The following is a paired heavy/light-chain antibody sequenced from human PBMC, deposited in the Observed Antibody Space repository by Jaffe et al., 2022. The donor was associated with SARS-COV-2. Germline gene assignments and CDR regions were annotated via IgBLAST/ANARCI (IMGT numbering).Light chain of an antibody. J-gene: IGLJ1*01. Sequence: QSALTQPPSASGSPGQSVTISCTGTSSDVGGYNYVSWYQQHPGKAPKLMIYEVSKRPSGVPDRFSGSKSGSTASLTVSGLQAEDEADYYCSSYAGSNNYVFGSGTKVTVL. CDR2: EVS. V-gene: IGLV2-8*01. CDR3: SSYAGSNNYV. CDR1: SSDVGGYNY.
Heavy chain of an antibody. Sequence: EVQLVQSGAEVKKPGESLKISCRGSGYSFTTYWIAWVRQMPGKGLEWMAIIYPGDPDTRYSPSFQGQVTISADRSISTAYLQWSSLKASDTAMYYCARHRVPWKVAVADAFDIWGQGTVVTVAS. V-gene: IGHV5-51*01. J-gene: IGHJ3*02. CDR2: IYPGDPDT. D-gene: IGHD6-19*01. CDR1: GYSFTTYW. CDR3: ARHRVPWKVAVADAFDI.